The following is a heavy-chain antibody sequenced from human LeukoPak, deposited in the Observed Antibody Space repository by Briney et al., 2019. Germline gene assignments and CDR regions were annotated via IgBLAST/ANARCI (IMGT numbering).Heavy chain of an antibody. D-gene: IGHD4-17*01. CDR1: GGSVTGYY. CDR2: IYYSGST. J-gene: IGHJ5*02. V-gene: IGHV4-30-4*08. CDR3: ARSLYGDYGWFDP. Sequence: SETLSLTCTVSGGSVTGYYWSWIRQPPGKGLEWIGYIYYSGSTYYNPSLKSRVTISVDTSKNQFSLKLSSVTAADTAVYYCARSLYGDYGWFDPWGQGTLVTVSS.